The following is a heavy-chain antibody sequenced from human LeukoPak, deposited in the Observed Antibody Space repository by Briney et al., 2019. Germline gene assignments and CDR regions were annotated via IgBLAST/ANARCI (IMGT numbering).Heavy chain of an antibody. Sequence: SETLSLTCAVYGGSFSGYYWSWIRQPPGKGLEWIGEINHSGSTNYNPSLKSRVTISVDTSKNQFSLKLSSVTAADTAVYYCARESRIGAVDYWGQGTLVTVSS. CDR2: INHSGST. J-gene: IGHJ4*02. CDR1: GGSFSGYY. CDR3: ARESRIGAVDY. D-gene: IGHD2-15*01. V-gene: IGHV4-34*01.